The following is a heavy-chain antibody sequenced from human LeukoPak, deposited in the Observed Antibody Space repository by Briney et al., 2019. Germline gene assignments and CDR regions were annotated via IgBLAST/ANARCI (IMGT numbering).Heavy chain of an antibody. D-gene: IGHD3-16*01. Sequence: SETLSLTCPVSGASVSNYYWSWLRQTPGKGLEWIGHISDSGSPTCNPSLKSRITISEDMSKNQISLNLRSVTAADTAVYYCARHADGGVFIKTYFFDSWGQGFLVSVSS. CDR2: ISDSGSP. CDR3: ARHADGGVFIKTYFFDS. V-gene: IGHV4-59*08. J-gene: IGHJ4*02. CDR1: GASVSNYY.